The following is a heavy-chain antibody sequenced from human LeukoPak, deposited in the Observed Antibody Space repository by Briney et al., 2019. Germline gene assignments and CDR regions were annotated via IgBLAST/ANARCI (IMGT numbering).Heavy chain of an antibody. CDR1: GGSISSSSYY. CDR2: IYTSGST. Sequence: SQTLSLTCTVSGGSISSSSYYWSWIRQPAGKGLEWIGRIYTSGSTNYNPSLKSRVTISVDTSKSQFSLKLSSVTAADTAVYYCARVDFWSGYPIDYWGQGTLVTVSS. CDR3: ARVDFWSGYPIDY. J-gene: IGHJ4*02. D-gene: IGHD3-3*01. V-gene: IGHV4-61*02.